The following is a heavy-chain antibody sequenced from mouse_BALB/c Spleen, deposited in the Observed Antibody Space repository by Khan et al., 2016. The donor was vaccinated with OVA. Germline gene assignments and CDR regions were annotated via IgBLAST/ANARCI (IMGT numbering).Heavy chain of an antibody. V-gene: IGHV1S81*02. CDR3: TRSGYGSFVY. D-gene: IGHD2-2*01. Sequence: QVQLKESGAELVKAGASVKMSCKASGYTFTSYWMHWVKQRLGQGLEWFAETNPTNGRTYYNEKFKSKATLTVDKSSSTAYMQLSSLTSEDSAVYYCTRSGYGSFVYWGQGTLVTVSA. J-gene: IGHJ3*01. CDR1: GYTFTSYW. CDR2: TNPTNGRT.